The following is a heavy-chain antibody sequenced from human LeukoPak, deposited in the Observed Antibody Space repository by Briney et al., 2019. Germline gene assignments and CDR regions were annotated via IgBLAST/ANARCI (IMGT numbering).Heavy chain of an antibody. J-gene: IGHJ4*02. V-gene: IGHV3-23*01. CDR3: AKDGAAAGNFDY. CDR2: ISGSGGST. CDR1: GFTFSSYA. Sequence: GGSLRLSRAASGFTFSSYAMSWVRQAPGKGLEWVSAISGSGGSTYYADSVKGRFTISRDNSKNTLYLQMNSLRAEDTAVYYRAKDGAAAGNFDYWGQGTLVTVSS. D-gene: IGHD6-13*01.